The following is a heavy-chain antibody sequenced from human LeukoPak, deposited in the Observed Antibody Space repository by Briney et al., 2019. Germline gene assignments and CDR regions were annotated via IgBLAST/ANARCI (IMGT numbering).Heavy chain of an antibody. CDR2: INHSGST. CDR1: GGSFSGYY. CDR3: ARRNPPTPWDL. V-gene: IGHV4-34*01. J-gene: IGHJ2*01. Sequence: SETLSLTCAVYGGSFSGYYWSWIRQPPGKGLEWIGEINHSGSTNYNPSLKSRVTISVDKSKNQFSLKLSSVTAADTAVYYCARRNPPTPWDLWGRGTLVTVSS. D-gene: IGHD1-14*01.